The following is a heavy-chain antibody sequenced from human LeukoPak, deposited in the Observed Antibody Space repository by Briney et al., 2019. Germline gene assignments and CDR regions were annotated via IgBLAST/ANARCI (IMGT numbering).Heavy chain of an antibody. CDR1: GYSISSVYY. D-gene: IGHD2-2*03. CDR3: ARGSGRMDIVVVPAATNWFDP. J-gene: IGHJ5*02. CDR2: IYHSGST. Sequence: SETLSLTCAVSGYSISSVYYWGWIRQPPGEGLERIASIYHSGSTYYNPSLKSRVTISVDTSKNQFSLKLSSVTAADTAVYYCARGSGRMDIVVVPAATNWFDPWGQGTLVTVSS. V-gene: IGHV4-38-2*01.